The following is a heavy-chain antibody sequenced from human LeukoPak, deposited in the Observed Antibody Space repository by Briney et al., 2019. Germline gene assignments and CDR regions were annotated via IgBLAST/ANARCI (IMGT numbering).Heavy chain of an antibody. D-gene: IGHD3-22*01. CDR2: INWNGGST. CDR3: ARGRRGSGYLGDAFDI. V-gene: IGHV3-20*04. Sequence: GGSLRLSCAASGFTFDDYGMSWVRQAPGKGLEWVSGINWNGGSTGYADSVKGRFTISRDNAKNSLYLQMNSLRAEDTALYYCARGRRGSGYLGDAFDIWGQGTMVTVSS. J-gene: IGHJ3*02. CDR1: GFTFDDYG.